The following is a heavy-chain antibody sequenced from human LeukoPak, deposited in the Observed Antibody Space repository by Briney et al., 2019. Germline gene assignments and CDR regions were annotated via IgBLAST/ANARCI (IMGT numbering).Heavy chain of an antibody. V-gene: IGHV3-7*03. Sequence: PGGSLRLSCAASGFTFTIYWMSWVRQAPGKGLEWVANIKQDGGEKYYVDSVKGRFTISRDNSKNTLYLQMNRLRAEDTAVYYCALHSSSRSWYSSGTYYYYGMDVWGLGTTVTVSS. D-gene: IGHD6-13*01. CDR3: ALHSSSRSWYSSGTYYYYGMDV. CDR2: IKQDGGEK. CDR1: GFTFTIYW. J-gene: IGHJ6*02.